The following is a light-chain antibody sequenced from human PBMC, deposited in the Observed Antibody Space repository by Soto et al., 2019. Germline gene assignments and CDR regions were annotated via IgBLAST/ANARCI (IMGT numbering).Light chain of an antibody. CDR1: SSDVGGYKY. V-gene: IGLV2-8*01. Sequence: QSALTQPPSASGSPGQSVTISCTGTSSDVGGYKYVSWYQQHPGKAPKLMIFEVNKRPSGVPDRFSGSKSGNTASLTVSGLHADDDPDYYCSSYPGINTVGVFATGTKLTVL. J-gene: IGLJ1*01. CDR3: SSYPGINTVGV. CDR2: EVN.